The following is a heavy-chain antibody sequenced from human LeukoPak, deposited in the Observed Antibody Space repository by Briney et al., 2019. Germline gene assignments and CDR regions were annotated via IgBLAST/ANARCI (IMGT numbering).Heavy chain of an antibody. Sequence: GGSLRLSCAASGFTFSSYWMHWVRQAPGKGLEWVSAISGSGGSTYYADSVKGRFTISRDNSKNTLYLQMNSLRAEDTAVYYCAKGTYYDFWSGYYEEGSGNYYYYYGMDVWGQGTTVTVSS. V-gene: IGHV3-23*01. D-gene: IGHD3-3*01. J-gene: IGHJ6*02. CDR1: GFTFSSYW. CDR3: AKGTYYDFWSGYYEEGSGNYYYYYGMDV. CDR2: ISGSGGST.